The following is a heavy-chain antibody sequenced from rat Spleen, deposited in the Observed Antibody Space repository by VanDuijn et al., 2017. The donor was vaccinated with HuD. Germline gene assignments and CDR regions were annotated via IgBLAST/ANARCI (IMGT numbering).Heavy chain of an antibody. D-gene: IGHD4-3*01. V-gene: IGHV5-25*01. CDR3: ARQDTSGYSNWFTY. CDR1: GFTFSNYD. CDR2: ISPSGGST. Sequence: EVQLVESGGGSVQPGRSLKLSCAASGFTFSNYDMAWVRQSPTKGLEWVASISPSGGSTYYRDSVRGRFTVSRDNAKSNLYLQMDSLRSDDSATYYCARQDTSGYSNWFTYWGLGTLVTVSS. J-gene: IGHJ3*01.